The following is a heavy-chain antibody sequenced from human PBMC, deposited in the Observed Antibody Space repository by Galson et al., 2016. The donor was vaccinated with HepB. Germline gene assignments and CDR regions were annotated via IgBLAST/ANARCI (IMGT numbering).Heavy chain of an antibody. V-gene: IGHV3-23*01. CDR3: VRWFGGMDV. Sequence: GKGLEWVSGIIENGGDTKYADSVKGRFIISRDNFKNTMYLQMNSLRAGDTAVYYCVRWFGGMDVWGQGTTVIVSS. D-gene: IGHD3-10*01. J-gene: IGHJ6*02. CDR2: IIENGGDT.